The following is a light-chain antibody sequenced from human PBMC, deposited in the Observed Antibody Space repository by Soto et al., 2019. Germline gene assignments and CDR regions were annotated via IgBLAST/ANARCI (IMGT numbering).Light chain of an antibody. J-gene: IGKJ1*01. CDR2: GAS. CDR3: KQYNNWPWT. CDR1: QSVSSSY. Sequence: EIVLTQSPGTLSLSPGERATLSCRASQSVSSSYLAWYQQKPGQAPRLLIYGASTRATGIPARFSGSGSGTEFNLTISRLKSEDFAVYYCKQYNNWPWTFGQGTKVDIK. V-gene: IGKV3-15*01.